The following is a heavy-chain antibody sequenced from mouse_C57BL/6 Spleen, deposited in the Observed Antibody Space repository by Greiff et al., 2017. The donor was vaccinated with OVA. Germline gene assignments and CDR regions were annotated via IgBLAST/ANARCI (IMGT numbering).Heavy chain of an antibody. CDR1: GYTFTSYW. V-gene: IGHV1-69*01. CDR2: IDPSDSYT. Sequence: QVQLQQPGAELVMPGASVKLSCKASGYTFTSYWMHWVKQRPGQGLEWIGEIDPSDSYTNYNQKFTGKSTLTVDKSSSTAYMQLSSLTSEDSAVYYCASDRGYAMDYWGQGTSVTVSS. CDR3: ASDRGYAMDY. J-gene: IGHJ4*01.